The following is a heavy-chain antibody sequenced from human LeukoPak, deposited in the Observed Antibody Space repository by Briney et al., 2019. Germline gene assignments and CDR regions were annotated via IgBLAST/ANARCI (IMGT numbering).Heavy chain of an antibody. CDR2: IYYSGST. CDR1: GGSISSYY. D-gene: IGHD3-10*01. J-gene: IGHJ4*02. CDR3: ARGSEGYPFDY. V-gene: IGHV4-59*01. Sequence: SGTLSLTCTVSGGSISSYYWSWIRQPPGKGLEWIGYIYYSGSTNYNPSLKSRVTISVDTSKNQFSLKLSSVTAADTAVYYCARGSEGYPFDYWGQGTLVTVSS.